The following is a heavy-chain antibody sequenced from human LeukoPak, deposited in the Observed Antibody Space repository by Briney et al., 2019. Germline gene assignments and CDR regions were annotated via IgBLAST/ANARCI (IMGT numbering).Heavy chain of an antibody. V-gene: IGHV4-30-4*01. J-gene: IGHJ4*02. CDR2: IYYSGST. D-gene: IGHD5-18*01. Sequence: PSETLSLTCTVAGYSISGYYWSWIRQPPGKGLEWIGYIYYSGSTHYNPSLKSRVTISMDTSKNQFSLKVNSVTAADTAVYYCASLMSGYSYGFSFWDYWGQGTLVTVSS. CDR1: GYSISGYY. CDR3: ASLMSGYSYGFSFWDY.